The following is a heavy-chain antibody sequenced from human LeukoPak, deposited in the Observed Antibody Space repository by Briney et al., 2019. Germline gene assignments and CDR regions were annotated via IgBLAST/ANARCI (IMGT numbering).Heavy chain of an antibody. Sequence: SETLSLTCTVSGGSFSSYYWSWMRQSPGKGLEWIGYIHYSGSTNYNPSLKSRVTISLDTSKNQFSQQLSSVTAADTAVYYCASTEWNYARWGQGTLVTVSS. CDR3: ASTEWNYAR. J-gene: IGHJ4*02. CDR2: IHYSGST. D-gene: IGHD1-7*01. V-gene: IGHV4-59*08. CDR1: GGSFSSYY.